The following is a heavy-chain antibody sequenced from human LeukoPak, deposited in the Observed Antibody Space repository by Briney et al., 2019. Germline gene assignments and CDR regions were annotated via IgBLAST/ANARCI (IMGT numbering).Heavy chain of an antibody. Sequence: GASVKVSCKVSGYTLTELSMHWVRQAPGKGLEWMGGFDSEDGETIYAQKFQGRVTMTEDTSTDTAYMELSRLRSDDTAVYYCARTPVTMVRGVIMNAFDIWGQGTMVTVSS. CDR2: FDSEDGET. D-gene: IGHD3-10*01. CDR1: GYTLTELS. V-gene: IGHV1-24*01. CDR3: ARTPVTMVRGVIMNAFDI. J-gene: IGHJ3*02.